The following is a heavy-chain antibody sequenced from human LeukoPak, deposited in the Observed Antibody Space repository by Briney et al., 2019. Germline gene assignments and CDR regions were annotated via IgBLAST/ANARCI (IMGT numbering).Heavy chain of an antibody. CDR2: ISGDGGST. V-gene: IGHV3-43*02. CDR3: ARNSPDTASDY. CDR1: GFTFDDYA. J-gene: IGHJ4*02. Sequence: GGSLRLSCAASGFTFDDYAMHWVRQAPGKGLEWDSLISGDGGSTYYADPVKGRFTISRDNAKNSLYLQMNSLRAEDTAVYYCARNSPDTASDYWGQGTLVTVSS. D-gene: IGHD5-18*01.